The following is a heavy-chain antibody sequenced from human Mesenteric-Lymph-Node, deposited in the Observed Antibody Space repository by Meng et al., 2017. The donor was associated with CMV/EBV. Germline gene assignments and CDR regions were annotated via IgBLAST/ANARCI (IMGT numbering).Heavy chain of an antibody. CDR3: ARQVTFFYGAGSSYNNEYLDF. D-gene: IGHD3-10*01. J-gene: IGHJ4*02. Sequence: MGWVRQAPGQGLEWMGWISTFNGITNYAQKFQDRVTMTTDTSTNTAHMELRSLRSDDSAVYYCARQVTFFYGAGSSYNNEYLDFWGQGTLVTVSS. CDR2: ISTFNGIT. V-gene: IGHV1-18*01.